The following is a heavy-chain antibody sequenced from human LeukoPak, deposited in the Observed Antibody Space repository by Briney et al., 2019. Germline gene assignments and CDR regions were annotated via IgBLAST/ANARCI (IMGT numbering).Heavy chain of an antibody. D-gene: IGHD5-18*01. CDR3: ARAADTAMNRRRWFDP. Sequence: SETLSLTCSVSGGSITSSSYYWGWIRQPPEKGLEWIGSVYYTGGTYYSPSLKSRVTISVDTSKNQFSLMLSSVTAADTAVYYCARAADTAMNRRRWFDPWGQGTLVTVSS. CDR1: GGSITSSSYY. CDR2: VYYTGGT. J-gene: IGHJ5*02. V-gene: IGHV4-39*01.